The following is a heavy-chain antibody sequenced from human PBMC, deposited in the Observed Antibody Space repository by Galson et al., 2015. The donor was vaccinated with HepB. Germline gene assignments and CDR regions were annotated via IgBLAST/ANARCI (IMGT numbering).Heavy chain of an antibody. CDR2: ISGSGGST. CDR3: AKDMMIVALSPLYFDY. V-gene: IGHV3-23*01. J-gene: IGHJ4*02. CDR1: GFTFSSYA. D-gene: IGHD3-22*01. Sequence: SLRLSCAASGFTFSSYAMSWVRQAPGKGLEWVSAISGSGGSTYYADSVKGRFTISRDNSKNTLYLQMNSLRAEDTAVYYCAKDMMIVALSPLYFDYWGQGTLVTVSS.